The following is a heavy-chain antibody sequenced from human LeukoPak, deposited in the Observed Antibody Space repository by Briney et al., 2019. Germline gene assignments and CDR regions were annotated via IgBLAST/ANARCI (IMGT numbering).Heavy chain of an antibody. Sequence: ASVKVSCKASGYTFTGHYMHWVRQAPGQGLEWMGWINPNSGGTNYAQKFQGRVTMTRDTSISTAYMELSRLRSDDTAVYYCARDHPHSSGFGYLHWGQGTLVTVSS. V-gene: IGHV1-2*02. CDR1: GYTFTGHY. D-gene: IGHD3-22*01. J-gene: IGHJ1*01. CDR2: INPNSGGT. CDR3: ARDHPHSSGFGYLH.